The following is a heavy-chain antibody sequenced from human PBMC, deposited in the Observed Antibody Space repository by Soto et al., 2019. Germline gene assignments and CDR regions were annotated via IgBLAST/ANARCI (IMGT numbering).Heavy chain of an antibody. Sequence: GESLKISCKGSGYSFTSYWIGWVRQMPGKSLGWMGIIYPGDSDTRYSPSFQGQVTISADKSISTAYLQWSSLKASDTAMYYCARTNYDILTGYRRAFDIWGQGTMVTVSS. V-gene: IGHV5-51*01. J-gene: IGHJ3*02. CDR1: GYSFTSYW. CDR2: IYPGDSDT. D-gene: IGHD3-9*01. CDR3: ARTNYDILTGYRRAFDI.